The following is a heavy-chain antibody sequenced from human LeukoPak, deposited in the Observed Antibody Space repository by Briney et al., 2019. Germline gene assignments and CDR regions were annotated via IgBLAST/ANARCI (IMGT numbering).Heavy chain of an antibody. D-gene: IGHD6-19*01. J-gene: IGHJ5*02. CDR3: ARVAGWHWFDP. CDR1: GLTFSSYD. CDR2: IRPSGDNT. Sequence: QPGQSLRLSCAASGLTFSSYDMTCVRQAPGRGLEWVSSIRPSGDNTYYGDSMKGRFPIPRDRPKKTVYLQMNNMRLDDTAVYYCARVAGWHWFDPWGQGTLVTVSS. V-gene: IGHV3-23*01.